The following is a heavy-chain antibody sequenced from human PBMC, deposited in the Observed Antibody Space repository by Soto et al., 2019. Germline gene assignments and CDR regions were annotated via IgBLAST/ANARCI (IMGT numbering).Heavy chain of an antibody. CDR1: GYTFTSYY. CDR2: INPSGGST. CDR3: ARAPTTVVTRHAFDI. J-gene: IGHJ3*02. Sequence: ASVKVSCKASGYTFTSYYMHWVRQAPGQGLEWMGIINPSGGSTSYAQKFQGRVTMTRDTSTSTVYMELSSLRSEDTAVYYCARAPTTVVTRHAFDIWGQGTMVTVSS. V-gene: IGHV1-46*01. D-gene: IGHD4-17*01.